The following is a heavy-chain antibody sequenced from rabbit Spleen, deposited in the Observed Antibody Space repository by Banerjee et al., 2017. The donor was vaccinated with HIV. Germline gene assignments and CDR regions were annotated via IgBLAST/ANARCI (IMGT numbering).Heavy chain of an antibody. Sequence: QSLEESGGGLVKPGGTLTLTCTVSGFSFSSNWICWVRQAPGKGLELIACIYTDTDTTYYTNGVNGRFTISSHNAQNTLYLQVNSLTAADTATYFCVRGASSSGYYNLWGPGTLVTVS. D-gene: IGHD1-1*01. V-gene: IGHV1S43*01. J-gene: IGHJ4*01. CDR1: GFSFSSNW. CDR3: VRGASSSGYYNL. CDR2: IYTDTDTT.